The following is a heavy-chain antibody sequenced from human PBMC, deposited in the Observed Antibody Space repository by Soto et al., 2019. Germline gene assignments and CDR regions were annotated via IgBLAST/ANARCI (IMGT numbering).Heavy chain of an antibody. CDR2: IIPIFGTA. Sequence: ASVKVSCKASGGTFSSYAISWVRQAPGQGLEWMGGIIPIFGTANYAQKFQGRVAITADESTSTAYMELSSLRSEDTAVYYCAVGDTMIVVVTDGMDVWGQGTTVTVSS. D-gene: IGHD3-22*01. V-gene: IGHV1-69*13. CDR3: AVGDTMIVVVTDGMDV. J-gene: IGHJ6*02. CDR1: GGTFSSYA.